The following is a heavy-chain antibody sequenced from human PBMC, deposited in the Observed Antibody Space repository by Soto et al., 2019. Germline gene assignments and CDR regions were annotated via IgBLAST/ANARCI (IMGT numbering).Heavy chain of an antibody. D-gene: IGHD3-9*01. CDR1: GFTVSSNY. CDR3: ARDQQDYYDTLTGVYYYYMDV. V-gene: IGHV3-53*04. CDR2: IYSGGST. Sequence: EVQLVESGGGLVQPGGSLRLSCAASGFTVSSNYMSWVRQAPGKGLEWVSVIYSGGSTYYADSVKGRFTISRHNSKNTLYLQMNSLRAEDTAVYYCARDQQDYYDTLTGVYYYYMDVWGKGTTVTVSS. J-gene: IGHJ6*03.